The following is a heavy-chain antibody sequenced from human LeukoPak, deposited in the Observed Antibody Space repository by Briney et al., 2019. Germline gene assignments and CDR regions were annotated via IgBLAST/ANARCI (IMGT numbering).Heavy chain of an antibody. D-gene: IGHD3-10*01. J-gene: IGHJ5*02. Sequence: SETLSLTCGVSGYSITSGYYWGWIRQTPGKGLEWIGSVYHRGTTYYNPSLQSRVTISVDTSKNQFSLKLTSVTAADTGVYHCARDMGTVRPPGWFDPWGQGNLVTVSS. CDR3: ARDMGTVRPPGWFDP. CDR2: VYHRGTT. CDR1: GYSITSGYY. V-gene: IGHV4-38-2*02.